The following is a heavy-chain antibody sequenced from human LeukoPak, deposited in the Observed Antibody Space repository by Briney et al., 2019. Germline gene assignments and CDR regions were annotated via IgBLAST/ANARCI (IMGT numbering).Heavy chain of an antibody. J-gene: IGHJ4*02. CDR2: INPNSGGK. CDR1: GYTFTGCY. CDR3: ARVSYGDFSKADPDFDY. V-gene: IGHV1-2*02. Sequence: ASVKVSCTASGYTFTGCYMHWVRQAPGQGLEWMGWINPNSGGKNYAQKFQGRVTMTRDTSISTAYMELSRLRSDDTAVYYCARVSYGDFSKADPDFDYWGQGTLVTVSS. D-gene: IGHD4-17*01.